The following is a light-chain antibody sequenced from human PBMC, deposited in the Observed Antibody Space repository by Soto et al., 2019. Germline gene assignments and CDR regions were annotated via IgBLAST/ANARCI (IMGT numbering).Light chain of an antibody. V-gene: IGLV1-47*01. Sequence: QSALTQPPSASGTPGQGVTISCSGSTSNIGSNYVYWYQQLPGTAPKLLIYRNNQRPSGVPDRFSGSKSGTSASLAISGLRSDDEADYFCATWDDSLNGFYVFGTGTKGTGL. CDR2: RNN. J-gene: IGLJ1*01. CDR1: TSNIGSNY. CDR3: ATWDDSLNGFYV.